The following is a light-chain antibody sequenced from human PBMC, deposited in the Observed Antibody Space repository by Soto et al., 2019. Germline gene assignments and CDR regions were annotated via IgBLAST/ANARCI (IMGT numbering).Light chain of an antibody. Sequence: IQMTQSPSTLSASAGDRVTITCRASQTISNWLAWYQQKPGKAPNLLIYKASNLQSGVPSRFSGSGSGTEFTLTISSLQPDDSATYYCQQYDKYPRTFGQGTKVEIK. J-gene: IGKJ1*01. V-gene: IGKV1-5*03. CDR3: QQYDKYPRT. CDR1: QTISNW. CDR2: KAS.